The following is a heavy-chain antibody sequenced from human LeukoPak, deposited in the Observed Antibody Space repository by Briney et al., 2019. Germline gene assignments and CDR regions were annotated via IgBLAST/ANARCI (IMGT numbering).Heavy chain of an antibody. CDR1: GFTFSSYW. CDR3: ARDLPTNYYDSSGYPTGDY. D-gene: IGHD3-22*01. CDR2: IKQDGSEK. J-gene: IGHJ4*02. V-gene: IGHV3-7*01. Sequence: GSLRLSCAASGFTFSSYWMSWVRQAPGKGLEWVATIKQDGSEKYYVDSVKGRFTISRDNAKNSLYLQMNSLRAEDTAVYYCARDLPTNYYDSSGYPTGDYWGQGTLVTVSS.